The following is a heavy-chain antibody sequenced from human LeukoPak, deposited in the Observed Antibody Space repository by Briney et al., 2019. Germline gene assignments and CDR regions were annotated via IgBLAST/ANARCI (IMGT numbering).Heavy chain of an antibody. V-gene: IGHV3-9*01. CDR1: GFTFDDYA. Sequence: GGSLRLSCAAAGFTFDDYAMHWGRQAPGKGVEWVSGITWNSGSVVYADSVKGRFTISRDNAKNSLYLQMNSLRTEDTAIYYCAKDRVGAILYFDYWGQGSLVTVSS. D-gene: IGHD1-26*01. CDR2: ITWNSGSV. J-gene: IGHJ4*02. CDR3: AKDRVGAILYFDY.